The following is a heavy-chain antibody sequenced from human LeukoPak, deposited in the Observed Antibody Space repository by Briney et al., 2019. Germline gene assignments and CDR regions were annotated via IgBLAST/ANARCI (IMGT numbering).Heavy chain of an antibody. CDR3: AKVMKGSERLTMVRGVIIKTAGLYYMDV. Sequence: GGSLRLSCAASGFTFSSYGMSWVRQAPGKGLEWVSSISDSGSSYYADSVKGRFTISRDNSKNTVYLQMNSLRAEDTAVYYCAKVMKGSERLTMVRGVIIKTAGLYYMDVWGKGTTVTVSS. CDR2: ISDSGSS. CDR1: GFTFSSYG. D-gene: IGHD3-10*01. J-gene: IGHJ6*03. V-gene: IGHV3-23*01.